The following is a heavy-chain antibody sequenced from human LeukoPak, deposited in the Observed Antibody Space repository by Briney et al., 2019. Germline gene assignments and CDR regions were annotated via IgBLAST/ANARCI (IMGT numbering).Heavy chain of an antibody. CDR2: INHSGST. CDR1: GGSFSGYY. Sequence: SETLSLTCAVYGGSFSGYYWSWIRQPPGKGLEWIGEINHSGSTNYNPSLKSRVAIFVDTSKNQFSLILHSVAAADTAVYYCARRSEFDNTHYHYFDYWGQGALVTVSS. D-gene: IGHD2-15*01. CDR3: ARRSEFDNTHYHYFDY. J-gene: IGHJ4*02. V-gene: IGHV4-34*01.